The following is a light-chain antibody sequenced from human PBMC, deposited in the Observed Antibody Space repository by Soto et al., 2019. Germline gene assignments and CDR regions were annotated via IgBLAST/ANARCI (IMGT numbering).Light chain of an antibody. Sequence: IVLSRCERSLCLSDGESVRFSCRVSQSVSSSYLAWYQQKPGQAPRLLIYGASTLQSGVPSRFSGSGSGTDFTLTISCLQSEDFATYYCQQYYSYPLTFGGGTKVDIK. CDR3: QQYYSYPLT. CDR1: QSVSSSY. CDR2: GAS. V-gene: IGKV3D-7*01. J-gene: IGKJ4*01.